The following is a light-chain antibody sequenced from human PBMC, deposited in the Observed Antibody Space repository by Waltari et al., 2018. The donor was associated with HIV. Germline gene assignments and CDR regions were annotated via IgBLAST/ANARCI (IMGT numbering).Light chain of an antibody. CDR3: QQYAASPLT. J-gene: IGKJ4*01. V-gene: IGKV3-20*01. Sequence: DIVLTQSPGTLSLSPGERVTLSCRASQSVRSASLAWYQQKPGQAPRPLIFGASSRAPGIPDRFSGSGAVTDFILTISRLEPEDCAVYYCQQYAASPLTFGGGTRVEIK. CDR1: QSVRSAS. CDR2: GAS.